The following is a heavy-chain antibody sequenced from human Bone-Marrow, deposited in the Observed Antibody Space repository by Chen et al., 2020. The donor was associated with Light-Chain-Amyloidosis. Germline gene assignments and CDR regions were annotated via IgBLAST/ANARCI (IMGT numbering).Heavy chain of an antibody. CDR2: MHHSGSA. J-gene: IGHJ5*02. CDR1: GASISSADDY. D-gene: IGHD1-1*01. CDR3: VRETTSTPWFDP. Sequence: QVQLQESGPGLVKPSQTLSLVCSVSGASISSADDYWTWVRQPPGQGLEWIGYMHHSGSATYNPSLRSRVAISLDTSKNQFSLRLTSVTAADSAMYFCVRETTSTPWFDPWGPGTLVTVYS. V-gene: IGHV4-30-4*01.